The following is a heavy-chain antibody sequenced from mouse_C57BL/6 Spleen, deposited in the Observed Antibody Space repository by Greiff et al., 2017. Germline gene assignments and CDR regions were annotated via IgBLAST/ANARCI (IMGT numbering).Heavy chain of an antibody. J-gene: IGHJ2*01. V-gene: IGHV1-61*01. D-gene: IGHD3-2*02. CDR2: IYPSDSET. CDR1: GYTFTSYW. Sequence: VQLQQPGAELVRPGSSVKLSCKASGYTFTSYWMDWVKQRPGQGLEWIGNIYPSDSETHYNQKFKDKATLTVDKSSSTAYMQLSSLTSEDSAVYFCAIGGTAQPNFDYWGQGTTLTVSS. CDR3: AIGGTAQPNFDY.